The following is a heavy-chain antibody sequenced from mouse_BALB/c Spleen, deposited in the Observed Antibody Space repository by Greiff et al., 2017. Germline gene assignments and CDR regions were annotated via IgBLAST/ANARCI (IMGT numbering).Heavy chain of an antibody. CDR2: IWSGGST. CDR3: ARPIPTATDYAMDY. V-gene: IGHV2-2*02. Sequence: VMLVESGPGLVQPSQSLSITCTVSGFSLTSYGVHWVRQSPGKGLEWLGVIWSGGSTDYNAAFISRLSISKDNSKSQVFFKMNSLQANDTAIYYCARPIPTATDYAMDYWGQGTSVTVSS. J-gene: IGHJ4*01. D-gene: IGHD1-2*01. CDR1: GFSLTSYG.